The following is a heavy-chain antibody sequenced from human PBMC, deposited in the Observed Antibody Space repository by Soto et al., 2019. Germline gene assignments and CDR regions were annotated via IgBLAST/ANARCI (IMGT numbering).Heavy chain of an antibody. Sequence: QVRLLQSGAEVKKSGASVKVSCKASGYTFNAYYIHWMRQARGQGLEWMGWINPDTGGTDYAQKCQGWVTMTRDTSITTAYMELASLKIDDTAVYYCARASARDGSSWYRGGYDSWGQGTLVTVS. V-gene: IGHV1-2*04. CDR1: GYTFNAYY. CDR2: INPDTGGT. J-gene: IGHJ4*02. CDR3: ARASARDGSSWYRGGYDS. D-gene: IGHD6-13*01.